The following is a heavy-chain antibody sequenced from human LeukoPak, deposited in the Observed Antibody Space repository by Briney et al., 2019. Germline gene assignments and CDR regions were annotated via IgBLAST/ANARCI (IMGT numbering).Heavy chain of an antibody. Sequence: PGRSLRLSCAASGFSFDIYTTHWVRQAPGKGLEWVAVISHDGKNKYFADSVKGRFTISRDNSKNTLYLQMNSLRPDDTAIYYCARDVGIIAAIFFDYWGQGTLVTVSS. CDR1: GFSFDIYT. D-gene: IGHD6-13*01. V-gene: IGHV3-30*04. CDR3: ARDVGIIAAIFFDY. J-gene: IGHJ4*02. CDR2: ISHDGKNK.